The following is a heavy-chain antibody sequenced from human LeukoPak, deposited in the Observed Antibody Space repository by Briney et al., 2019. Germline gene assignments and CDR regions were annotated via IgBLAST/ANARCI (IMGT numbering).Heavy chain of an antibody. V-gene: IGHV3-30*18. CDR3: AKGTMIVVVVAFDI. Sequence: GGSLRLSCAASGFTFSSYGMHWVRQAPGKGLEWVAVISYDGSNKYYADSVKGRFTISRDNSKNTLYLQMNSLRAEDTAVYYCAKGTMIVVVVAFDIWGQGTMVTVSS. J-gene: IGHJ3*02. D-gene: IGHD3-22*01. CDR2: ISYDGSNK. CDR1: GFTFSSYG.